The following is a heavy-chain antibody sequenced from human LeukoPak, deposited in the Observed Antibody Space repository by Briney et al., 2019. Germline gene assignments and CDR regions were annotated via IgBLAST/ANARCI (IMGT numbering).Heavy chain of an antibody. V-gene: IGHV3-74*01. D-gene: IGHD6-19*01. J-gene: IGHJ1*01. CDR3: ARDLFFSDAGYSSGWRAEYFHH. CDR1: GFTFSSHW. CDR2: INGAGSST. Sequence: GGSLRLSCAASGFTFSSHWMHWVRQAPGKGLVWVSRINGAGSSTSYADSVKGRFIVSRDNAKNTLNLQMNSLRAEDTAVYYCARDLFFSDAGYSSGWRAEYFHHWGQGTLVTVSS.